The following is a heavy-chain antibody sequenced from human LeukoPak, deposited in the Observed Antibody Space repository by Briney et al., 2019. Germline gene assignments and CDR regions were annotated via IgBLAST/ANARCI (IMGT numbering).Heavy chain of an antibody. D-gene: IGHD1-26*01. CDR3: ATDPHRGSYSFYFDY. CDR1: GFTFDDYA. J-gene: IGHJ4*02. CDR2: INWNSGSI. V-gene: IGHV3-9*01. Sequence: GRSLRLSCAASGFTFDDYAMHWVRQAPGKGLEWVSGINWNSGSIGYADSVKGRFTISRDNAKNSLYLQMNSLRAEDTALYYSATDPHRGSYSFYFDYWGQGTLVTVSS.